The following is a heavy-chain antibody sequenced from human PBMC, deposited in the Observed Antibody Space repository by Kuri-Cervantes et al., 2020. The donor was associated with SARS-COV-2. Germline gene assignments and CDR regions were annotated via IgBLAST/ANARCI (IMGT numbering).Heavy chain of an antibody. CDR3: ARIPGYSSGWLAFDI. CDR1: GLTFSNYW. V-gene: IGHV3-7*04. J-gene: IGHJ3*02. D-gene: IGHD6-19*01. Sequence: GESLKISCATPGLTFSNYWMRWVRQAPGKGLEWVANIKQDGSEKYYVDSGKGRFTISRDNAKNSLYLQMNSLRAEDTAVYYCARIPGYSSGWLAFDIWGQGTMVTVSS. CDR2: IKQDGSEK.